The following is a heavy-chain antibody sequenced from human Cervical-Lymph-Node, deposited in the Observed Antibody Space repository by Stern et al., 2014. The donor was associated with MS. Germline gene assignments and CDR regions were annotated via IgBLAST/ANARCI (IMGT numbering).Heavy chain of an antibody. D-gene: IGHD2-15*01. Sequence: QVQLVQSGAEVKKPWASVKVSCKASGYTFATFAVHWVCQAPGQRLEWMGLIAASNANTKYSQKFQDRLTFTRDTSANTVYMELSSLRSEDTAVYFCARGRGVVLAASYFDYWGQGTLLTVSS. V-gene: IGHV1-3*01. CDR3: ARGRGVVLAASYFDY. CDR2: IAASNANT. CDR1: GYTFATFA. J-gene: IGHJ4*02.